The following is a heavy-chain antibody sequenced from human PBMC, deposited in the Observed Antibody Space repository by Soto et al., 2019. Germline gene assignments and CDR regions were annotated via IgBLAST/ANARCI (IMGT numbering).Heavy chain of an antibody. D-gene: IGHD5-12*01. CDR3: AGQSRDGYNIFDY. V-gene: IGHV5-51*01. J-gene: IGHJ4*02. CDR1: GYSFTSYW. Sequence: PGEPLKIFCKGSGYSFTSYWIGWVRQMPGKGLEWMGIIYPGDSDTRYSPSFQGQVTISADKSISTAYLQWTSLKASDTAMYYCAGQSRDGYNIFDYWGQGTLVTVSS. CDR2: IYPGDSDT.